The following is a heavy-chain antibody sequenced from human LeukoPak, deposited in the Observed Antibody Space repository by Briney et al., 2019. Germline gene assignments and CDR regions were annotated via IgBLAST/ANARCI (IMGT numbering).Heavy chain of an antibody. Sequence: ASVKVSCKASGYTFTSYYMHWVRQAPGQGLEWMGIINPSGGSTSYAQKFQGRVTMTEDTSTDTAYMELSSLRSEDTAVYYCATNIVVGYYYGMDVWGQGTTVTVSS. CDR2: INPSGGST. J-gene: IGHJ6*02. CDR3: ATNIVVGYYYGMDV. V-gene: IGHV1-46*01. CDR1: GYTFTSYY. D-gene: IGHD2-2*01.